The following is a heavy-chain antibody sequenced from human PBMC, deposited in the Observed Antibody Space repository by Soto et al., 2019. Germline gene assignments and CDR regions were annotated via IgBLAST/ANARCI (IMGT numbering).Heavy chain of an antibody. CDR3: ARSRSTGGPLDY. V-gene: IGHV4-30-2*01. CDR2: IYHSGST. CDR1: GGSISSGGYS. Sequence: SETLSLTCALSGGSISSGGYSWSWIRQPQGKGLEWIGYIYHSGSTHYNPSLKSRVTISVDRSKNQFSLKLSSVTAADTAVYYCARSRSTGGPLDYLGQGTPVPVSS. D-gene: IGHD2-8*02. J-gene: IGHJ4*02.